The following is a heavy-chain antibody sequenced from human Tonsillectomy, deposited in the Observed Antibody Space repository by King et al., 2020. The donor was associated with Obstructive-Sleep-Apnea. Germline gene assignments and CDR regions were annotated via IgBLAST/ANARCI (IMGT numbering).Heavy chain of an antibody. CDR2: ISYDGRIK. Sequence: VQLVESGGSVVQPGRSLRLSCTVSGFTFSNFPMHWVRQAPDKGLEWVAVISYDGRIKDSADSVKGRFTISRDDPRNTLYLQMNSLRVEDTAMYFCARDPVIGSPDYVDSWGQGTLVTVSS. V-gene: IGHV3-30*04. J-gene: IGHJ4*02. CDR1: GFTFSNFP. D-gene: IGHD1-26*01. CDR3: ARDPVIGSPDYVDS.